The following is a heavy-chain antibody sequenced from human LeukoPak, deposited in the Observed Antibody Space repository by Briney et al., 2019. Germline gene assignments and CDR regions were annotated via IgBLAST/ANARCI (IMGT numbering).Heavy chain of an antibody. V-gene: IGHV3-23*01. CDR1: GFTFSNYA. D-gene: IGHD3-10*01. CDR2: ISGSGGSI. J-gene: IGHJ6*03. Sequence: QPGGSLRLSCAASGFTFSNYAMSWVRQAPGKGLEWVSAISGSGGSIYYADSVKGRFTISRDNSKKTLYLQMNSLRAEDTAVYYCAKELNPSITFYMDVWGKGTTVTVSS. CDR3: AKELNPSITFYMDV.